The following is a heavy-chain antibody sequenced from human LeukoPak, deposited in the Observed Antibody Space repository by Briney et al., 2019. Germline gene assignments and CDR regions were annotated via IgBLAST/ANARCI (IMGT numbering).Heavy chain of an antibody. D-gene: IGHD1-14*01. CDR2: IKQDGIEK. J-gene: IGHJ3*02. Sequence: PGGSLRLSCAASGFTLSNHWMIWVRQAPGKGLECVANIKQDGIEKYYLDSVKGRFTISRDNAKNSVYLQMDSLRVEDTAVYYCARAPAPPDAFDIWGQGTMVTVSS. CDR1: GFTLSNHW. V-gene: IGHV3-7*01. CDR3: ARAPAPPDAFDI.